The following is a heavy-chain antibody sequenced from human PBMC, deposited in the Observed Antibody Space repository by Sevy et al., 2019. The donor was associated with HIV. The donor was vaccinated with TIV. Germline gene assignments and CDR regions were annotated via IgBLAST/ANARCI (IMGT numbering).Heavy chain of an antibody. CDR1: GYSISSGYY. J-gene: IGHJ4*02. Sequence: SETLSLTCGVSGYSISSGYYWGWIRQAPGKGLEWIGSIFYSGSTYYNPSLKSRVTILVDTSKNQFSLKVKSMTAADTAVYYCARREFYYNDGGRGRYLDSWGQGTLVTVSS. V-gene: IGHV4-38-2*01. CDR3: ARREFYYNDGGRGRYLDS. CDR2: IFYSGST. D-gene: IGHD3-10*01.